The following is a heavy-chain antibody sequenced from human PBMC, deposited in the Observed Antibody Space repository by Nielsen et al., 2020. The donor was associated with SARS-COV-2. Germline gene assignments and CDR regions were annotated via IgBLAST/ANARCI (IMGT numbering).Heavy chain of an antibody. D-gene: IGHD6-19*01. CDR1: GFTFSSYW. CDR3: ARDSGWEGSGWTFDY. J-gene: IGHJ4*02. CDR2: IKQDGSEK. Sequence: GGSLRLSCAASGFTFSSYWMSWVRQAPGKGLEWVANIKQDGSEKYYVDSVKGRFTISRDNAKNSLYLQMNSLRAEDTAVYYCARDSGWEGSGWTFDYWGQGTLVTVSS. V-gene: IGHV3-7*01.